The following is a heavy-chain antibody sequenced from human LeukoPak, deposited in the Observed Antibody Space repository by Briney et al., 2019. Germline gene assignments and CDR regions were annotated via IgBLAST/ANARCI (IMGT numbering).Heavy chain of an antibody. D-gene: IGHD2-15*01. CDR3: TSGIVVVVAARRVWFDP. CDR1: GFTFGDYA. J-gene: IGHJ5*02. Sequence: GGSLRLSCTASGFTFGDYAMSWVRQAPGKGLMCVGFIRSKAYGGTTEYAASVKGRFTISRDDSKSIAYLKMNSLKTEDTAVYYCTSGIVVVVAARRVWFDPWGQGTLVTVSS. V-gene: IGHV3-49*04. CDR2: IRSKAYGGTT.